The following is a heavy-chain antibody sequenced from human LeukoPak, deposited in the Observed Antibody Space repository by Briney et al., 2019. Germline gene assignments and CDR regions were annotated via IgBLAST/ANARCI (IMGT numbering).Heavy chain of an antibody. CDR1: GGSFSGYY. V-gene: IGHV4-34*01. CDR3: AREYNAFDI. J-gene: IGHJ3*02. CDR2: INHSGST. D-gene: IGHD6-6*01. Sequence: PSETLSLTCAVYGGSFSGYYWSGIRQPPGKGLEWIGEINHSGSTNYNPSLKSRVTISVDTSKNQFSLKLSSVTAADTAVYYCAREYNAFDIWGQGTMVTVSS.